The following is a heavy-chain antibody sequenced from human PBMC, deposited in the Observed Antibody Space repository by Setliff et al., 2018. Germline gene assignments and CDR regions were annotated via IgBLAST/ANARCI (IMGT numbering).Heavy chain of an antibody. Sequence: GASVKVSCKASGYTFTSYAMHWVRQAPGQRLEWMGWINAGNGNTKYSQKFQGRVTITRDTSASTAYMELSGLRSEDTAVYYCARDIVVVVAANPGYWGQGTLVTVSS. V-gene: IGHV1-3*01. J-gene: IGHJ4*02. CDR3: ARDIVVVVAANPGY. D-gene: IGHD2-15*01. CDR2: INAGNGNT. CDR1: GYTFTSYA.